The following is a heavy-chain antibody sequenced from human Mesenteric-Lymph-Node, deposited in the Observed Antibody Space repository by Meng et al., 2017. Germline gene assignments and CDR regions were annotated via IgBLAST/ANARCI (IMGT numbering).Heavy chain of an antibody. CDR2: ISSSGSTI. Sequence: GGSLRLSCAASGFTFSSYEMNWVRQAPGKGLEWVSYISSSGSTIYYADSVKGRFTISRDNAKNSLYLQMNSLRAEDTAVYYCASLPDYGDYVNWGQGTRVTVSS. CDR3: ASLPDYGDYVN. V-gene: IGHV3-48*03. D-gene: IGHD4-17*01. J-gene: IGHJ4*02. CDR1: GFTFSSYE.